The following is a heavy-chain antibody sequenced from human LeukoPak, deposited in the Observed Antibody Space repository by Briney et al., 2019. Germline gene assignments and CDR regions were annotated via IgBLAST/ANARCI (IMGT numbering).Heavy chain of an antibody. CDR1: GGSFSSYY. V-gene: IGHV4-59*04. CDR2: IYYSGST. D-gene: IGHD4-11*01. J-gene: IGHJ5*02. CDR3: ARRYSSSPNWFDP. Sequence: PSETLSLTCTVSGGSFSSYYWSWIRQPPGKGLEWIGYIYYSGSTYYNPSLKSRLTISVDTSKNQFSLKLSSVTAADTAVYYCARRYSSSPNWFDPWGQGTLVTVSS.